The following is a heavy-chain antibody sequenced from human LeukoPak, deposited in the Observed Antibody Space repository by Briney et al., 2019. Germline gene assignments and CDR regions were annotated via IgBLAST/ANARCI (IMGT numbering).Heavy chain of an antibody. Sequence: SETLSLTCTVSSGSISSSSYYWGWIRQPPGKGLEWIGSIYYSGSTYYNPSLKSRVTISVDTSKNQFSLKLSSVTAADTAVYYCARTLRFLEWSYGMDVWGQGTTVTVSS. D-gene: IGHD3-3*01. CDR1: SGSISSSSYY. CDR2: IYYSGST. J-gene: IGHJ6*02. CDR3: ARTLRFLEWSYGMDV. V-gene: IGHV4-39*07.